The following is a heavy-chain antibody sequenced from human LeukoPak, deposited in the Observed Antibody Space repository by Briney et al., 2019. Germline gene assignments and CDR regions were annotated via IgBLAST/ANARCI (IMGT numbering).Heavy chain of an antibody. D-gene: IGHD2-21*02. V-gene: IGHV1-8*01. Sequence: ASVKVSCKASGYTFTSYDINWVRQATGQGLEWMGWMNPNSGNTGCAQKFQGRVTMTRNTSISTAYMELSSLRSEDTAVYYCARIHAGGYWGYYYYYMDVWGKGTTVTISS. CDR2: MNPNSGNT. CDR1: GYTFTSYD. CDR3: ARIHAGGYWGYYYYYMDV. J-gene: IGHJ6*03.